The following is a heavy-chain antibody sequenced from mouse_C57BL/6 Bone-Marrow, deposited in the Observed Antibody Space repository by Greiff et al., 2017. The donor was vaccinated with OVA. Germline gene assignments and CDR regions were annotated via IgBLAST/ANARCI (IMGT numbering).Heavy chain of an antibody. D-gene: IGHD1-1*01. Sequence: QVQLQQSGAELARPGASVKLSCKASGYTFTSYGISWVKQRTGQGLEWIGEIYPRSGNTYYNEKFKGKATLTADKSSSTAYMELRSLTSEDSAVYVCASGYGSSPWYFDVWGTGTTVTVSS. V-gene: IGHV1-81*01. CDR3: ASGYGSSPWYFDV. CDR2: IYPRSGNT. J-gene: IGHJ1*03. CDR1: GYTFTSYG.